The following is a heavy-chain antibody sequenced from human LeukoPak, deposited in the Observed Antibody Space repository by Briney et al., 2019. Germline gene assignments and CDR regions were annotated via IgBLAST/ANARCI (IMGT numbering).Heavy chain of an antibody. D-gene: IGHD3-10*01. CDR2: IIPILGIA. V-gene: IGHV1-69*02. J-gene: IGHJ5*01. CDR3: ARGRYYGSGSKNWFDS. Sequence: ASLKVSCKTSGDTFSDYTVNWVRQGPGQGLEWMGRIIPILGIATYAQKFQDRVTITADRSTSTAYAELSSLRSEDTAVYYCARGRYYGSGSKNWFDSWGQGTPVTVSS. CDR1: GDTFSDYT.